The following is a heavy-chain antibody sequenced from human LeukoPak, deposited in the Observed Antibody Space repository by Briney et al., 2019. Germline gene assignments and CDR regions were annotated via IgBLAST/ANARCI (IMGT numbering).Heavy chain of an antibody. CDR2: IGGSGTSI. V-gene: IGHV3-21*01. CDR1: GFTFSRDS. D-gene: IGHD7-27*01. CDR3: ARELPGEAFDV. Sequence: PGGSLRLSCAASGFTFSRDSMNWVRQAPGKGLEWVSSIGGSGTSIYYADSVKGRFTISRDIDKNSLYLQMNSLRAEDTAIYYCARELPGEAFDVWGQGTMVTVSS. J-gene: IGHJ3*01.